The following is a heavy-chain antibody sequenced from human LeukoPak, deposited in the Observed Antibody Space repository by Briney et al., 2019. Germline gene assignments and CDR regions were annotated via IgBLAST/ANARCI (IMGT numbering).Heavy chain of an antibody. CDR3: ARVTYYYDSSGYSNVKLAFDI. Sequence: SETLSLTCTVSGGSISSSSYYWGWIRQPPGKGLEWIGSIYYSGSTYYNPSLKSRVTISVDTSKNQFSLKLSSVTAADTAVYYCARVTYYYDSSGYSNVKLAFDIWGQGGIVSLSS. CDR1: GGSISSSSYY. J-gene: IGHJ3*02. V-gene: IGHV4-39*01. CDR2: IYYSGST. D-gene: IGHD3-22*01.